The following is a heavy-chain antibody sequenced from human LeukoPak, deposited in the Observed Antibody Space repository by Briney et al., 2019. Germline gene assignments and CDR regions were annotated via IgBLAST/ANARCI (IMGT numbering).Heavy chain of an antibody. Sequence: GGSVRLSCLASGFTFTSYTMKWVRQAPGPGLEWVSYISSSSSTIYYADSVKGRFTISRDNAKNSLYLQMNSLRAEDTAVYYCARDSYYGSGIYWNLDYWGQGTLVTVSS. D-gene: IGHD3-10*01. CDR3: ARDSYYGSGIYWNLDY. J-gene: IGHJ4*02. CDR1: GFTFTSYT. V-gene: IGHV3-48*01. CDR2: ISSSSSTI.